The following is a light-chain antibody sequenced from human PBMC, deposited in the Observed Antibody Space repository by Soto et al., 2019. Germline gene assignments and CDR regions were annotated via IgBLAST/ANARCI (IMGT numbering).Light chain of an antibody. CDR1: QSISSW. CDR3: QQYNSYPWT. V-gene: IGKV1-5*03. CDR2: KAS. J-gene: IGKJ1*01. Sequence: DIQMTQSPSTLSASVGDRVTITCRASQSISSWLAWYQQKPGKAPKLLIYKASSLESGVPSRFSGSGSGTEFTLTISSLQSDDFATYYCQQYNSYPWTFGQGTKWIS.